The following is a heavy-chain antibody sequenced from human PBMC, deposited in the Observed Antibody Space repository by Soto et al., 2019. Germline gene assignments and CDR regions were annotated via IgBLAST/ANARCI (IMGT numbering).Heavy chain of an antibody. D-gene: IGHD3-3*01. CDR1: GLTLSSYA. CDR2: ISYDGSNK. J-gene: IGHJ6*02. V-gene: IGHV3-30-3*01. Sequence: SLTLSCAASGLTLSSYAMQWVRQAPGKGLEWVAVISYDGSNKYYADSVKGRFTISRDNSKNTLYLQMNSLRAEDTAVYYCAGALVITIFGVDPYYYGMDVWGQGTTVTVS. CDR3: AGALVITIFGVDPYYYGMDV.